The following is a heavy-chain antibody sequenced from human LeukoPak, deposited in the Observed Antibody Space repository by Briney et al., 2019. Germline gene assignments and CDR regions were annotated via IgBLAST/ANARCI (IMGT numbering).Heavy chain of an antibody. CDR3: AKDVSIRGLTHLYY. J-gene: IGHJ4*02. Sequence: QPGGSLRLSCAASGFPLRCYAMSWVRQAPGKGLEWVSTISGSGSNTDYADSVKGRFTISRDNSKNTLYLQMNSLSAEDTAAYYCAKDVSIRGLTHLYYWGRGTLVTVSS. D-gene: IGHD3-10*01. CDR1: GFPLRCYA. CDR2: ISGSGSNT. V-gene: IGHV3-23*01.